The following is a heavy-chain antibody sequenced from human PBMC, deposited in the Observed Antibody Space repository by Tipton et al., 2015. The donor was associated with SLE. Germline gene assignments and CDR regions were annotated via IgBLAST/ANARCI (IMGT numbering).Heavy chain of an antibody. V-gene: IGHV1-69*01. CDR2: TIPIFGTA. J-gene: IGHJ6*02. CDR1: GGTFSSYA. D-gene: IGHD6-6*01. CDR3: AKRYSSSSIYCYGMDV. Sequence: QSGPEAKKPGSSVKVSCKTSGGTFSSYAISWVRQAPGQGLEWMGGTIPIFGTANYAQKFQGRVTITADDSTSTAYMELSSLTSEDTAVYYCAKRYSSSSIYCYGMDVWGQGTTVTVSS.